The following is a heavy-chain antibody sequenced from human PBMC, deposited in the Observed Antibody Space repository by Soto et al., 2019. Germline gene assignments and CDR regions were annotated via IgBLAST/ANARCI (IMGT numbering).Heavy chain of an antibody. CDR2: ISAYNGNT. V-gene: IGHV1-18*01. J-gene: IGHJ4*02. CDR1: GYTFTTYG. Sequence: ASVKVSCKASGYTFTTYGISWVRQAPGQGLEWMGWISAYNGNTNYAQKLQGRVTMTTDTSTSTAYMELRGPRSDDTAVYYCARDRVGGIASADTNDYWGQGTLVTVSS. CDR3: ARDRVGGIASADTNDY. D-gene: IGHD6-13*01.